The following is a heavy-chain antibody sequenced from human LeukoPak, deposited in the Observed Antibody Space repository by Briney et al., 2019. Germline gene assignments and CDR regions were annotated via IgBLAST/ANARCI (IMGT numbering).Heavy chain of an antibody. CDR1: KFTFTDFY. V-gene: IGHV1-2*02. CDR2: INPNSGGT. Sequence: ASVKVSFKASKFTFTDFYMHWVRQAPGQGLEWMGWINPNSGGTNFAQKFQGRVTMTSDTSINTAYMEPTRLRSDDTAVYYCARGRSVYYLDYWGQGTLVTVSS. D-gene: IGHD5/OR15-5a*01. CDR3: ARGRSVYYLDY. J-gene: IGHJ4*02.